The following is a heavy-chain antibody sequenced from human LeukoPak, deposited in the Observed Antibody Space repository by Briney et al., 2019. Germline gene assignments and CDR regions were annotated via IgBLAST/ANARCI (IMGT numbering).Heavy chain of an antibody. CDR3: ASAESQIDY. V-gene: IGHV4-39*07. J-gene: IGHJ4*02. CDR2: IYYSGST. CDR1: GGYISSSSYY. Sequence: SETLSLTCAVSGGYISSSSYYCGWLRQPPGKGLECIGSIYYSGSTYYNPSLKSRVTISVDMSKNPFSLKLSSVTAADTAVYYCASAESQIDYWGQGTLVTVSS.